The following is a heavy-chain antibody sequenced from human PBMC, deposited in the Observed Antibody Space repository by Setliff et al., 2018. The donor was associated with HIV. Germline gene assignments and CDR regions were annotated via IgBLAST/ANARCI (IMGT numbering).Heavy chain of an antibody. J-gene: IGHJ3*02. Sequence: SSETLSLTCAVYGGSFSGYYWSWIRPPPGKGLEWIGEINHSGSTNYNPSLKSRVTISVDTSKNQFSLKLSSVTAADTAVYYCSIAAIDDAFDIWGQGTMVTVSS. D-gene: IGHD6-13*01. CDR2: INHSGST. CDR3: SIAAIDDAFDI. CDR1: GGSFSGYY. V-gene: IGHV4-34*01.